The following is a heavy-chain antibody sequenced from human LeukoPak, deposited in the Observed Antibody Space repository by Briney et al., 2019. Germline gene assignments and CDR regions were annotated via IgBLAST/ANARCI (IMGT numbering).Heavy chain of an antibody. CDR3: ARTQSITMMTFDP. Sequence: GGSLRLSCAASGFTFSSYEMNWFRQAPGKGLEWVSCISSSGSFIYYADSVKGRFTISRDNAKNSLYLQMNRLRAEDTAVYYCARTQSITMMTFDPWGQGTLVTVSS. V-gene: IGHV3-48*03. CDR2: ISSSGSFI. D-gene: IGHD3-22*01. J-gene: IGHJ5*02. CDR1: GFTFSSYE.